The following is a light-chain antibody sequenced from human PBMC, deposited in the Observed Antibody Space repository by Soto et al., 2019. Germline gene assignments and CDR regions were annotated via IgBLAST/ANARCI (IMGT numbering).Light chain of an antibody. J-gene: IGKJ4*01. V-gene: IGKV1-39*01. Sequence: DIQMTQSPSSLSASVGDRVTITCRASRSISSYLNWYQQKPGKAPKLLIYAASSLQSGVPSRFSGSGSGTDVTLTISSLQPEDFATYYCQQYGSSPPTFGGGTKVDIK. CDR3: QQYGSSPPT. CDR1: RSISSY. CDR2: AAS.